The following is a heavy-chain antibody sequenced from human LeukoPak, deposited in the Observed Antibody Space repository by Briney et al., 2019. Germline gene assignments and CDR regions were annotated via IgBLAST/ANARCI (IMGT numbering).Heavy chain of an antibody. CDR3: ARVGYRGYDYEY. CDR2: ISGSGYST. V-gene: IGHV3-23*01. J-gene: IGHJ4*02. CDR1: GFTLSSYA. D-gene: IGHD5-12*01. Sequence: GRSLRLSCEASGFTLSSYAMSWVRQARAKALEWVSVISGSGYSTYYADSVEGRCTISRDNYKDALYLQMNSLRADDTAVYYCARVGYRGYDYEYWGQGTLVTVSS.